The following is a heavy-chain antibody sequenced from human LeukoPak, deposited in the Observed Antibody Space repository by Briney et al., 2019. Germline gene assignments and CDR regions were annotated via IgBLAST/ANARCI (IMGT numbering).Heavy chain of an antibody. V-gene: IGHV3-23*01. D-gene: IGHD4-23*01. Sequence: PVRSVRFSCVAAGFAVSSHARSSVCQAQANELKWVSAISGSGGRAYYADSVKGRFTISRDNSKNTLYLQMNSLRAEDTAVYYCAKEQNSKGYFDYWGQGTLVTVSS. J-gene: IGHJ4*02. CDR3: AKEQNSKGYFDY. CDR2: ISGSGGRA. CDR1: GFAVSSHA.